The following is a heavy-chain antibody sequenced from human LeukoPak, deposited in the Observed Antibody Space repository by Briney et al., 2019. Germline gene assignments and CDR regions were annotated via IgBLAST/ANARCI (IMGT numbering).Heavy chain of an antibody. J-gene: IGHJ4*02. D-gene: IGHD3-22*01. CDR3: AKDKPVYYDSSGYVGY. CDR1: GFTFSSYA. V-gene: IGHV3-23*01. CDR2: ISGSGGST. Sequence: GGSLRLSCAASGFTFSSYAMSWVRQAPGKGLEWVSAISGSGGSTYYADSVKGRFTISRDNSKNTLYLQMNSLRAEDTAVYYCAKDKPVYYDSSGYVGYWGQGTLVIVSS.